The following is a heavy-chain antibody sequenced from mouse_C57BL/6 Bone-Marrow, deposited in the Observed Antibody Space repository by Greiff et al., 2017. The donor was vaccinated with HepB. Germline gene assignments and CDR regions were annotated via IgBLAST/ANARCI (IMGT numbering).Heavy chain of an antibody. Sequence: VQLVESGAELAKPGASVKLSCKASGYTFTSYWMHWVKQRPGQGLEWIGYINPSSGYTKYNQKFKDKATLTADKSSSTAYMQLSSLTYEDSAVYYCAVGTVVAYWYFDVWGTWTTVTVSS. V-gene: IGHV1-7*01. CDR3: AVGTVVAYWYFDV. CDR1: GYTFTSYW. D-gene: IGHD1-1*01. J-gene: IGHJ1*03. CDR2: INPSSGYT.